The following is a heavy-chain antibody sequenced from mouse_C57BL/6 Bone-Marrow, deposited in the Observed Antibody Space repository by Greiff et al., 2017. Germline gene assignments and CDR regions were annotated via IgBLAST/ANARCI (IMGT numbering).Heavy chain of an antibody. D-gene: IGHD2-1*01. J-gene: IGHJ3*01. CDR2: IYPSSGNT. V-gene: IGHV1-81*01. Sequence: VQLQESGAELARPGASVKLSCKASGYTFTSYGISWVKQRPGQGLEWIGEIYPSSGNTYYNEKFKGKATLTADKSSSSAYMELRSLTAEDAADYVGGRLSGNYCAYFDYWGQGTLVTVSA. CDR3: GRLSGNYCAYFDY. CDR1: GYTFTSYG.